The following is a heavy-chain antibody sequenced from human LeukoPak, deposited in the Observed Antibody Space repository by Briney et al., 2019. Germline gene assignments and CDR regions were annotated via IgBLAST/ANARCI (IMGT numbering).Heavy chain of an antibody. Sequence: SETLSLTCTVSGGSISSGSYYWSWIRQPAGKGLEWIGRIYTSGSTNYNPSLKSRVTISVDTSKNQFSLKLSSVTAADTAVYYCARDIVGLGILHAFDIWGQGTMVTVSS. CDR3: ARDIVGLGILHAFDI. CDR2: IYTSGST. J-gene: IGHJ3*02. CDR1: GGSISSGSYY. V-gene: IGHV4-61*02. D-gene: IGHD3-22*01.